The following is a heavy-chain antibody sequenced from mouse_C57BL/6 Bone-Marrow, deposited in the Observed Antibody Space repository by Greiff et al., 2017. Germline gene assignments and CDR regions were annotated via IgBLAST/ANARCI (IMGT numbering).Heavy chain of an antibody. CDR1: GYTFTSYW. V-gene: IGHV1-69*01. D-gene: IGHD4-1*01. Sequence: QVQLQQPGAELVMPGASVKLSCKASGYTFTSYWMHWVKQRPGQGLEWIGEIDPSDSYTNYNQTFKGKSTLTVDKSSSTAYMQLSSLTSEDTAVYYCARSNWDAVDYWGQGTTLTVSS. CDR3: ARSNWDAVDY. CDR2: IDPSDSYT. J-gene: IGHJ2*01.